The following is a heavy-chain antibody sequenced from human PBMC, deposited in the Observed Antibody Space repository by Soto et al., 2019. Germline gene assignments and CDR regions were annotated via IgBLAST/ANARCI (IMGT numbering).Heavy chain of an antibody. V-gene: IGHV2-26*01. J-gene: IGHJ6*03. Sequence: QVTLKESGPVLVKPTETLTQTCTVSGFSLRNARMGVSWIRQPPGKALEWLAHILSSDEKSYHTSLKGRVTLSKDTSKSQVVLTMTYVDPVDTATYFCARMLAVNYYYYYVDVWGEGTTVTVSS. CDR2: ILSSDEK. D-gene: IGHD3-22*01. CDR3: ARMLAVNYYYYYVDV. CDR1: GFSLRNARMG.